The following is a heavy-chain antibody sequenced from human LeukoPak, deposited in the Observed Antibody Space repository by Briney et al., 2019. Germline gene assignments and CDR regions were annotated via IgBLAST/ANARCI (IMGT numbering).Heavy chain of an antibody. CDR2: TSGGGDKA. J-gene: IGHJ3*01. V-gene: IGHV3-23*01. D-gene: IGHD6-19*01. CDR1: GFTFTTYA. Sequence: PGGSLRLSCAASGFTFTTYAINWVRQAPGKGLEWVSGTSGGGDKAFYADSVNGRFTISRDNSENTVSLQMRSLRAEDTALYYCAKDLALAGTGGGFDVWGQGTRVAVSS. CDR3: AKDLALAGTGGGFDV.